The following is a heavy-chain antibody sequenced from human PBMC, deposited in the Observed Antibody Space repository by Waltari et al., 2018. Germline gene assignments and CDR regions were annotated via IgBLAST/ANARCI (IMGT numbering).Heavy chain of an antibody. V-gene: IGHV4-39*07. Sequence: QLQLQDSSPGLGKPSETLSRTCTVSGCSISSSSYYWGGMRQPPGKGLEGMGRIYCSRSTYYHPSLKSRVTISVDTPKNQFSLKLSPVTAAHTGVYYCKAVAGIERGDYWGQGTLVTVSP. J-gene: IGHJ4*02. CDR2: IYCSRST. D-gene: IGHD6-13*01. CDR1: GCSISSSSYY. CDR3: KAVAGIERGDY.